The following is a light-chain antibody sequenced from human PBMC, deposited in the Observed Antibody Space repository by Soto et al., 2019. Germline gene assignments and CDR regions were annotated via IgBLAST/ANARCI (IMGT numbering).Light chain of an antibody. J-gene: IGKJ4*01. V-gene: IGKV3-11*01. CDR3: QQRWA. CDR1: QYINTR. Sequence: EIVLTQSPATLSSFPGDRVTLSCRASQYINTRLAWYQHRPGQAPRLLIYDASNRATGIPARFSGSGSGTDFTLTISSLEPEDFAVYYCQQRWAFGGGTKVDIK. CDR2: DAS.